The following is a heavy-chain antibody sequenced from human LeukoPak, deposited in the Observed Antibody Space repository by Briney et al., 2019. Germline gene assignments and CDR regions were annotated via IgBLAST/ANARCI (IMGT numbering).Heavy chain of an antibody. Sequence: SETLSLTCTVSGGSISSYYWSWIRQPAGKGLEWIGRIYTSGSTNYNPSLKSRVTMSVETSKNQFSLKLSSVTVADTAVCYCAREGLLDTSDYWGQGTLVTVSS. CDR3: AREGLLDTSDY. D-gene: IGHD5-18*01. CDR2: IYTSGST. V-gene: IGHV4-4*07. CDR1: GGSISSYY. J-gene: IGHJ4*02.